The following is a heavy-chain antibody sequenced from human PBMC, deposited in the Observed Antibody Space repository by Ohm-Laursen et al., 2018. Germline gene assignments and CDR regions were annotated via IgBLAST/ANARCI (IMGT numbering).Heavy chain of an antibody. CDR1: GGTFSTYG. Sequence: EASVKVSCKASGGTFSTYGISWVRQAPGQRLEWMGRIIPILGIANYAQKFQGRVTITADKSTSTAYMELSSLRSEDTAVYYCARAEWDCSGGSCYLTPLFDYWGQGTLVTVSS. V-gene: IGHV1-69*04. J-gene: IGHJ4*02. D-gene: IGHD2-15*01. CDR3: ARAEWDCSGGSCYLTPLFDY. CDR2: IIPILGIA.